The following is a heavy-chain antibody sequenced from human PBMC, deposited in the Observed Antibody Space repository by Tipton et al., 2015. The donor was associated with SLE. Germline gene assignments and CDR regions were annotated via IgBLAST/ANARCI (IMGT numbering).Heavy chain of an antibody. CDR3: VRLRSKVLIDY. Sequence: TLSLTCLVSGGTIGSYYWSWIRQVPGEGLEWIGTIYYSGSTYYYPSLKSRITISVDTSKNQFSLEVRSVTAADTAVYYCVRLRSKVLIDYWGQGTLVTVSS. J-gene: IGHJ4*02. D-gene: IGHD2-8*01. CDR2: IYYSGST. V-gene: IGHV4-59*12. CDR1: GGTIGSYY.